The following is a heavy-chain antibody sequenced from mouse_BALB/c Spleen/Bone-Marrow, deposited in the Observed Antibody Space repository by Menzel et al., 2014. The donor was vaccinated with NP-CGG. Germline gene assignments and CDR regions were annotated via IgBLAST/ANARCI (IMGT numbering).Heavy chain of an antibody. J-gene: IGHJ2*01. CDR3: ARWYEGY. CDR1: GYTFTGYW. V-gene: IGHV1S81*02. CDR2: INPSNGRT. Sequence: VQLVESGAELVKPGASVKLSCKASGYTFTGYWMHWVKQRPGQGLEWIGEINPSNGRTNYNEKFKSKATLTVDKSSSTAYMQLSSLTSEDSAVYYCARWYEGYWGQGTTLTVSS. D-gene: IGHD2-14*01.